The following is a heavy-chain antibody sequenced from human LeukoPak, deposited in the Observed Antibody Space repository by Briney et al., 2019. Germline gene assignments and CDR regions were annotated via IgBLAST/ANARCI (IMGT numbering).Heavy chain of an antibody. D-gene: IGHD1-26*01. CDR2: IDTAGDT. V-gene: IGHV3-13*04. J-gene: IGHJ4*02. Sequence: GGSLRPSCAASGFTFSGYDMHWVGQVTGKGLEWVSGIDTAGDTYYPGSVKGRFTISRENAKNSLYLHMNSLRAGDTAVYYCARGMGATSQALFDYWGQGALVAVSS. CDR3: ARGMGATSQALFDY. CDR1: GFTFSGYD.